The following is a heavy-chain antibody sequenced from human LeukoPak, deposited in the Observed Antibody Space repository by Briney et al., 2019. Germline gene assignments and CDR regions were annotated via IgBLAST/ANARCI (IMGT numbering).Heavy chain of an antibody. CDR2: ISYDGSNK. J-gene: IGHJ4*02. V-gene: IGHV3-30-3*01. CDR3: ATGRDGYNLDY. CDR1: GFTFSSYA. Sequence: PGGSLRLSCAASGFTFSSYAMHWVRQAPGKGLEWVAVISYDGSNKYYADSVKGRFTISRDNSKNTLYLQMNSLRAEGTAVYYCATGRDGYNLDYWGQGTLVTVSS. D-gene: IGHD5-24*01.